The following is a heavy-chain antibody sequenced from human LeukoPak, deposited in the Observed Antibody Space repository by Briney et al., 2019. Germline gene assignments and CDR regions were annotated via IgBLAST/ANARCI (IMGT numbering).Heavy chain of an antibody. D-gene: IGHD2-15*01. CDR2: XXYDGSNK. Sequence: LXXSCVAXXXXXXXXXMHWXXXAXGXXLXXVXXXXYDGSNKYYADSVKGRFTISRDNSKNTLYLQMNSLRAEDTAVYYCAKDPLRYCSGGSCGGVDYWGQGTLVTVSS. CDR3: AKDPLRYCSGGSCGGVDY. V-gene: IGHV3-30*18. J-gene: IGHJ4*02. CDR1: XXXXXXXX.